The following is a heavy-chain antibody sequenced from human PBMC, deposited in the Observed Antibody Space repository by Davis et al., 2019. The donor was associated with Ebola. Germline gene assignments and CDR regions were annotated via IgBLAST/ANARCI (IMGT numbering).Heavy chain of an antibody. CDR3: AKDRVSGSYVARQRELDY. CDR1: GFTFNSYA. J-gene: IGHJ4*02. Sequence: GESLKISCAASGFTFNSYAMSWVRQAPGKGLEWVSAISGSGGSTYYADSVKGRFTISRDNSKNTLYLQMNSLRAEDTAVYYCAKDRVSGSYVARQRELDYWGQGTLVTVSS. D-gene: IGHD1-26*01. CDR2: ISGSGGST. V-gene: IGHV3-23*01.